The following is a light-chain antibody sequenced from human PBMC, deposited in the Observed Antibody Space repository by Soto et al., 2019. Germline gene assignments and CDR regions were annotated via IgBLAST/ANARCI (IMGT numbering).Light chain of an antibody. V-gene: IGLV2-14*01. CDR3: SSYTSSSTRV. CDR2: DVS. CDR1: SSDVGGYEY. J-gene: IGLJ1*01. Sequence: QSALTQPASVSGSPGQSITISCTGTSSDVGGYEYVSWYQQHPGKAPKLMIYDVSNRPSGVSNRFSGSKSGNTASLTISGLQAEDEADYYCSSYTSSSTRVFGTGTKLTVL.